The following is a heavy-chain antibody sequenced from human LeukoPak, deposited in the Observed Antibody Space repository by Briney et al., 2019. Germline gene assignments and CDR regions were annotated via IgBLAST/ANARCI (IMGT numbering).Heavy chain of an antibody. J-gene: IGHJ4*02. Sequence: SETLSLTCTVSGGSISSHYWSWIRQPPGKGLEWIGYIYYSGSTNYNPSLKSRVAISVDTSKNQFSLKLSSVTAADTAVYYCARYSSSLKQLDYWGQGTLVTVSS. V-gene: IGHV4-59*11. D-gene: IGHD6-6*01. CDR2: IYYSGST. CDR1: GGSISSHY. CDR3: ARYSSSLKQLDY.